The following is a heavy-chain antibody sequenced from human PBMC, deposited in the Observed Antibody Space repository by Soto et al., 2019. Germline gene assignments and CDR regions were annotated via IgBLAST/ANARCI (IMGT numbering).Heavy chain of an antibody. D-gene: IGHD6-13*01. V-gene: IGHV3-7*01. J-gene: IGHJ3*02. CDR3: ARDRDSSGWYSGDAFDI. CDR2: IKQDGSEK. CDR1: GFTFSSYW. Sequence: GGSLRLSCAASGFTFSSYWMSWVRQAPGKGLEWVANIKQDGSEKYYVDSVKGRFTISRDNAKNSLYLQMNSLRAEDTAVYYCARDRDSSGWYSGDAFDIWGQGTMVTVSS.